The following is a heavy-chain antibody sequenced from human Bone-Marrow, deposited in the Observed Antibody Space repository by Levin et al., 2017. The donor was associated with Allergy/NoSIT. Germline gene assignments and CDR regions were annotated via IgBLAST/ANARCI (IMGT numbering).Heavy chain of an antibody. CDR3: ARAARGYNFFDY. J-gene: IGHJ4*02. CDR2: INPGDDTT. V-gene: IGHV1-46*01. D-gene: IGHD5-18*01. CDR1: GYTFSDYY. Sequence: GESLKISCKTSGYTFSDYYLHWVRQAPGQGLEWMGVINPGDDTTSYIRKFQGRVAMTRDTSTSTAYMELRRLTSEDTAVYYCARAARGYNFFDYWGQGTLVTVSS.